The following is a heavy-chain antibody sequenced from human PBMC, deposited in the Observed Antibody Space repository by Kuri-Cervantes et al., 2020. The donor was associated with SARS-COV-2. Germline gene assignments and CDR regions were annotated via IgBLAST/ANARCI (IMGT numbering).Heavy chain of an antibody. D-gene: IGHD1-14*01. CDR2: ISYDGSKK. CDR3: ARGLRKYYFDY. CDR1: GFTFNNYD. V-gene: IGHV3-30-3*01. Sequence: GGSLRLSCAASGFTFNNYDMYWVRQAPGKGLEWVAVISYDGSKKYYADSVKGRFTISGDNSKGTLYLPMYNLRAEDTAVYYCARGLRKYYFDYWGQGTLVTVSS. J-gene: IGHJ4*02.